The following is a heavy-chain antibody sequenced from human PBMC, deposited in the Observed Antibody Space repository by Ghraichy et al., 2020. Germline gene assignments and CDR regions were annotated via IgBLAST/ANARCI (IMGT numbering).Heavy chain of an antibody. CDR3: ARHIGTTRDPPESFDY. D-gene: IGHD1-1*01. CDR1: GYTFTSYD. J-gene: IGHJ4*02. Sequence: ASVKVSCKASGYTFTSYDINWVRQATGQGLEWMGWMNPNSGNTGYAQKFQGRVTMTRNTSISTAYMELSSLRSEDTAVYYCARHIGTTRDPPESFDYWGQGTLVTVSS. CDR2: MNPNSGNT. V-gene: IGHV1-8*01.